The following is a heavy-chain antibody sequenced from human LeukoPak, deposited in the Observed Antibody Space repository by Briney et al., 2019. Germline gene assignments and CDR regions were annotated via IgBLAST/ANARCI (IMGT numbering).Heavy chain of an antibody. V-gene: IGHV3-21*01. J-gene: IGHJ3*02. CDR3: ATNTLRPLQLWFSHDAFDI. Sequence: PGGSLRLSCAASGFTFSSYSMNWVRQAPGKGLEWVSSISSSSSYIYYADSVKGRFTISRDNAKNSLYLQMNSLRAEDTAVYYCATNTLRPLQLWFSHDAFDIWGQGTMVAVSS. CDR2: ISSSSSYI. D-gene: IGHD5-18*01. CDR1: GFTFSSYS.